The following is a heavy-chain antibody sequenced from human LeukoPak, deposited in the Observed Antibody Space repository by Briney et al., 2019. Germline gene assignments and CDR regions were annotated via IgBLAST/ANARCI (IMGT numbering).Heavy chain of an antibody. Sequence: GGSLRLSCAASGFTFSSYGMSWVRQAPGKGLEWVSAISGSGGSTYYADSVKGRFTISRDNSKNTLYLQMNSLRAEDTAVYYCARGACGTSCPYYYYYMDVWGKGTTVTISS. V-gene: IGHV3-23*01. J-gene: IGHJ6*03. CDR3: ARGACGTSCPYYYYYMDV. D-gene: IGHD2-2*01. CDR2: ISGSGGST. CDR1: GFTFSSYG.